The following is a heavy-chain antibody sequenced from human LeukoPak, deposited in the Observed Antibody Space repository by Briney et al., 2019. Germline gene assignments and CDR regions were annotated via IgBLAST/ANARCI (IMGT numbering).Heavy chain of an antibody. D-gene: IGHD2-15*01. CDR2: VNPNSGGT. CDR3: ARGDCSGGSCFSSKLGAFDI. CDR1: GYTFTGYY. J-gene: IGHJ3*02. Sequence: GASVKVSCKASGYTFTGYYMHWVRQAPGQGLEWMGWVNPNSGGTNYARKFQGSVTMTRDTSITTAYMELRRLRSDDTAVYYCARGDCSGGSCFSSKLGAFDIWGQGTMVTVSS. V-gene: IGHV1-2*02.